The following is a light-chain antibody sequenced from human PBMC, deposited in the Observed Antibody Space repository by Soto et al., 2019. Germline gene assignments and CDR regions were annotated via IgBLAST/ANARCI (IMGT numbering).Light chain of an antibody. Sequence: EVVLTQSPATLSLSPGERATLSCRASQNVRTFLDWYQQKPGQAPRLLIYAASNRATGIPARFSGSGSGTDFTLTISSLEPEDFAVYYCQQHSHWPPWTFSQGTRVEIQ. CDR1: QNVRTF. J-gene: IGKJ1*01. CDR3: QQHSHWPPWT. V-gene: IGKV3-11*01. CDR2: AAS.